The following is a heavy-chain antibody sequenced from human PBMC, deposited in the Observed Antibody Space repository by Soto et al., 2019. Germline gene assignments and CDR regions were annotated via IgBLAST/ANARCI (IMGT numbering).Heavy chain of an antibody. D-gene: IGHD3-10*01. CDR3: ARGYGSGSYYEYFDY. J-gene: IGHJ4*02. V-gene: IGHV3-33*01. CDR2: IWYDGSNK. CDR1: GFTFSSYG. Sequence: ESGGGVVQPGRSLRLSCAASGFTFSSYGMHWVRQAPGKGLEWVAVIWYDGSNKYYADSVKGRFTISRDNSKNTLYLQMNSLRAEDTAVYYCARGYGSGSYYEYFDYWGQGTLVTVSS.